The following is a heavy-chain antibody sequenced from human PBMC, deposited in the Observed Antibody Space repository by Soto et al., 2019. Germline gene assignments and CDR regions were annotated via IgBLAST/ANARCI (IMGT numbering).Heavy chain of an antibody. V-gene: IGHV2-70*11. J-gene: IGHJ6*02. CDR3: ARGVYDSSGYHGYYYYGMDV. Sequence: ESGPTLVNPTQTLTLTCTFSGFSLSTSGMCVSWIRQPPGKALEWLARIDWDDDKYYSTSLKTRLTISKDTSKNQVVLTMTNMDPVDTATYYCARGVYDSSGYHGYYYYGMDVWGQGTTVTVSS. CDR1: GFSLSTSGMC. D-gene: IGHD3-22*01. CDR2: IDWDDDK.